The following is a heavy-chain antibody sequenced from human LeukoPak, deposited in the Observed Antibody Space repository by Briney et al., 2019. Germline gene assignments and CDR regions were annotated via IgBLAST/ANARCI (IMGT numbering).Heavy chain of an antibody. D-gene: IGHD1-14*01. Sequence: GGSLRLSCAASGFTFSDYAMSWVRQAPGKGLEWVSSITGSGSITYYTDSVKGRFTISRDNSKNTLYLQMNSLRADETAVYYCASRPRADIGPLDFWGQGTLVTV. J-gene: IGHJ4*02. CDR2: ITGSGSIT. CDR1: GFTFSDYA. V-gene: IGHV3-23*01. CDR3: ASRPRADIGPLDF.